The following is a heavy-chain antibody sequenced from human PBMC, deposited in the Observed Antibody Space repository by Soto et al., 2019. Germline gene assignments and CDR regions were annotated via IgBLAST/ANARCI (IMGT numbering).Heavy chain of an antibody. D-gene: IGHD3-3*01. CDR3: ARSSGGNFGIIIEGSNWFDP. Sequence: ASVKVSCKASGYTFTSYYMHWVRQAPGQGLEWMGVINPHGGSTKYAQKFQGRVTMTRDTSRSTVYMELRSLRSDDTAIYYCARSSGGNFGIIIEGSNWFDPWGQGTLVTVSS. CDR2: INPHGGST. V-gene: IGHV1-46*01. CDR1: GYTFTSYY. J-gene: IGHJ5*02.